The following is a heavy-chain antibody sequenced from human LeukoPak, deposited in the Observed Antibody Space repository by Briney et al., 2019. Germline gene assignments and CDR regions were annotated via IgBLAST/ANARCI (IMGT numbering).Heavy chain of an antibody. CDR3: ARVSTGGRYDY. CDR2: IFSTGST. D-gene: IGHD1-14*01. Sequence: SETLSLTCTVSDGSISSYYWSWIRQPVGKGLEWIGRIFSTGSTNYNPSPKSRVTMSVATSKNQFSLKLSAVTAEYRAVYYCARVSTGGRYDYWGQGTLVTVSS. CDR1: DGSISSYY. J-gene: IGHJ4*02. V-gene: IGHV4-4*07.